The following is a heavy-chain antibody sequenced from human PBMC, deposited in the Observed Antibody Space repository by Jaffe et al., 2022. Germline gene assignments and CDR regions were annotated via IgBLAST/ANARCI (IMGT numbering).Heavy chain of an antibody. J-gene: IGHJ4*02. D-gene: IGHD2-21*02. CDR1: GYTFTGYY. V-gene: IGHV1-2*02. CDR2: INPNSGGT. CDR3: ARDLAYCGGDCYPVGGNY. Sequence: QVQLVQSGAEVKKPGASVKVSCKASGYTFTGYYMHWVRQAPGQGLEWMGWINPNSGGTNYAQKFQGRVTMTRDTSISTAYMELSRLRSDDTAVYYCARDLAYCGGDCYPVGGNYWGQGTLVTVSS.